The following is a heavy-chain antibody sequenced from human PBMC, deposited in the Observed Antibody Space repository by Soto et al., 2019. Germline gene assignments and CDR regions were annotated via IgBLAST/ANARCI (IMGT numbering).Heavy chain of an antibody. J-gene: IGHJ4*02. D-gene: IGHD4-17*01. V-gene: IGHV4-31*03. Sequence: QVQLQESGPGLVKPSQTLSLTCTVSGDSISSGGYYWSWIRQHPGKGLEWIGYIYYSGTTYYNPSLKSRXXXXXXXXXXXXXXXXXXXXXXXXXXXXXXXXXXXTVTAFDYWGQGTLVTVSS. CDR3: XXXXXXXTVTAFDY. CDR2: IYYSGTT. CDR1: GDSISSGGYY.